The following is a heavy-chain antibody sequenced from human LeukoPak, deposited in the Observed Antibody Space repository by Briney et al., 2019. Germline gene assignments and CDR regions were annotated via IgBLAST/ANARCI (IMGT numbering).Heavy chain of an antibody. CDR3: AREIYCSSTSCYGHDAFDI. CDR2: INPSGGST. V-gene: IGHV1-46*03. Sequence: GASVKVSCKVSGYTFTDYYMHWVRQAPGQGLEWMGIINPSGGSTSYAQKFQGRVTMTRDTSTSTVYMELSSLRSEDTAVYYCAREIYCSSTSCYGHDAFDIWGQGTMVTVSS. CDR1: GYTFTDYY. D-gene: IGHD2-2*01. J-gene: IGHJ3*02.